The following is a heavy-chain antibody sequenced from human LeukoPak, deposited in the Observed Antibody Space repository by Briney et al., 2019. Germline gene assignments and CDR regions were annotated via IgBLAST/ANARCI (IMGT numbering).Heavy chain of an antibody. D-gene: IGHD3-22*01. CDR2: ISNDGGGT. J-gene: IGHJ4*02. CDR1: GFNLGSYG. Sequence: GGSLRLSCAASGFNLGSYGMSWVRQAPGKGLEWVSSISNDGGGTFSADFVRGRFTISRDNSKNTLFLQMDSLRAEDTALYFCAKGSSGYFFDHWGQGSLVTVSS. CDR3: AKGSSGYFFDH. V-gene: IGHV3-23*01.